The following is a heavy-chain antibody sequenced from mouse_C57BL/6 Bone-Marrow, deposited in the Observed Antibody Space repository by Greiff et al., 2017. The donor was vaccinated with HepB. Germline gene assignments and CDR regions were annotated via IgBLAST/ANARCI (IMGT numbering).Heavy chain of an antibody. CDR3: AREPPFTVVAEGYFDV. D-gene: IGHD1-1*01. CDR1: GYTFTDHT. CDR2: IYPRDGST. Sequence: VKVVESDAELVKPGASVKISCKVSGYTFTDHTIHWMKQRPEQGLEWIGYIYPRDGSTKYNEKFKGKATLTADKSSSTAYMQLNSLTSEDSAVYFCAREPPFTVVAEGYFDVWGTGTTVTVSS. V-gene: IGHV1-78*01. J-gene: IGHJ1*03.